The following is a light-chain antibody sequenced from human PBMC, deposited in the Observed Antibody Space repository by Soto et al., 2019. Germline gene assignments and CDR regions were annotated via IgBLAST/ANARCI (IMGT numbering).Light chain of an antibody. CDR2: AAS. V-gene: IGKV1-27*01. CDR1: LPISNY. Sequence: DIQITQSPSSLSASVADRVTITCRASLPISNYLARYQQKPGKIPNLLIYAASTLQAGVPSRFSGSGSGTDFTLNISSLQPEDVAAYYCQKYNSAPRTFGGGTKVDIK. CDR3: QKYNSAPRT. J-gene: IGKJ4*01.